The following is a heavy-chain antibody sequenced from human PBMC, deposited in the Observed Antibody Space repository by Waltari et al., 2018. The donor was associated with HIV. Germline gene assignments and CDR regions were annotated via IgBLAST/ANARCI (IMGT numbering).Heavy chain of an antibody. D-gene: IGHD4-17*01. V-gene: IGHV1-69*12. CDR3: ARGWDYGDYHYYYYGMDV. CDR2: IIPIFGTA. CDR1: GGTFSSYA. Sequence: QVQLVQSGAEVNKPGSSVKVSCKASGGTFSSYAISWVRQAPGQGLEWMGGIIPIFGTANYAQKFQGRVTITADESTSTAYMELSSLRSEDTAVYYCARGWDYGDYHYYYYGMDVWGQGTTVTVSS. J-gene: IGHJ6*02.